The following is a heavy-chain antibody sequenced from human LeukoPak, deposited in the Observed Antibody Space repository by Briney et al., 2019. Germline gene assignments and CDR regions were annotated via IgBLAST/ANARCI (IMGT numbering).Heavy chain of an antibody. V-gene: IGHV1-69*02. CDR3: ARVHKIQSWNYVGDYFDY. J-gene: IGHJ4*02. CDR2: IIPILGIG. D-gene: IGHD1-7*01. Sequence: SVKVSCKASGGTFSSYTISWVRQAPAQGLEWMGRIIPILGIGNYAQKFQGRVTITADKSTSTAYMELSSLRSEDTAVYYCARVHKIQSWNYVGDYFDYWGQGTLVTVSS. CDR1: GGTFSSYT.